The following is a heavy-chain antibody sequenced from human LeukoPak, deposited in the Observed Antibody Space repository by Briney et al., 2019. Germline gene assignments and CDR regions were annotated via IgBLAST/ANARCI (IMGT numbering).Heavy chain of an antibody. Sequence: ASVKVSCKASGYTFTSYDINWVRQATGQGLEWMGWMNPNSGNTGYAQKFQGRVTITRNTSISTAYMELSSLRSEDTAVYYCARARLVVYYYYYMDVWGKGTTVTVSS. V-gene: IGHV1-8*03. D-gene: IGHD2-21*01. CDR3: ARARLVVYYYYYMDV. CDR2: MNPNSGNT. CDR1: GYTFTSYD. J-gene: IGHJ6*03.